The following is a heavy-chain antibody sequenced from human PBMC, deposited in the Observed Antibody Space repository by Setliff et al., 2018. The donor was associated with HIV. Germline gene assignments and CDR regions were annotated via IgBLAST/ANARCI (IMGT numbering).Heavy chain of an antibody. Sequence: GGSLRLSCAASGLIFSNVWMNWVRQAPGKGLEWIGRIKTDAERGTTDYAAPVKGRFISRDDSKNTWYLQMNSLKTEDTAVYYCAKSLVGYDFWGGYPPLDYYYYMDVWGKGTTVTVSS. CDR3: AKSLVGYDFWGGYPPLDYYYYMDV. J-gene: IGHJ6*03. CDR2: IKTDAERGTT. CDR1: GLIFSNVW. D-gene: IGHD3-3*01. V-gene: IGHV3-15*01.